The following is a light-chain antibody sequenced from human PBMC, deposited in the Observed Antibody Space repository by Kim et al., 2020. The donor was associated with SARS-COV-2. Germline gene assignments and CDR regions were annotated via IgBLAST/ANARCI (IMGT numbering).Light chain of an antibody. CDR2: DAS. V-gene: IGKV1-5*01. Sequence: GDLVTICCQASQNILTLLAWYQQKPGKVPKRLIYDASILEGGVPSRFSGSRSGTEFTLTVSSLQPDDFAAYYCQQYTDYSPWTFGQGTKLEI. CDR3: QQYTDYSPWT. J-gene: IGKJ1*01. CDR1: QNILTL.